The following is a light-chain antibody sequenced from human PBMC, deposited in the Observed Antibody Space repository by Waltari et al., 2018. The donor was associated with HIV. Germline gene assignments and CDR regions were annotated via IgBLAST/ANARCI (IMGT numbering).Light chain of an antibody. CDR1: QSFSSY. Sequence: EVVMTQSPATLSVSPGERATLSCRASQSFSSYLAWYQQKPGQAPRLLLYGPSTRATGIPSRFVGSGSETDFTLTISSLQSEDFAVYFCQQYNKWSRGTFGGGTKVEVK. CDR3: QQYNKWSRGT. V-gene: IGKV3D-15*01. J-gene: IGKJ4*01. CDR2: GPS.